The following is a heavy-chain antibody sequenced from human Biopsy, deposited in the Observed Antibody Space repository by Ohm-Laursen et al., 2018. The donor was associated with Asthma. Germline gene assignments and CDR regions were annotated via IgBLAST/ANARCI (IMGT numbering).Heavy chain of an antibody. Sequence: SVKPSCKSLGGTFNTYVIGWVRQAPGQGLGWMGGINSVFGTTTYPQKFQDRVTITADDSTSTVYMELSSLRSEDTAVYYCARKAGSCISRTCYSLDFWGQGTLVTVSS. V-gene: IGHV1-69*13. CDR2: INSVFGTT. D-gene: IGHD2-2*01. CDR3: ARKAGSCISRTCYSLDF. J-gene: IGHJ4*02. CDR1: GGTFNTYV.